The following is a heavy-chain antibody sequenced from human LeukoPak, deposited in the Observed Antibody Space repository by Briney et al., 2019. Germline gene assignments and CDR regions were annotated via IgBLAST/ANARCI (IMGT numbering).Heavy chain of an antibody. J-gene: IGHJ5*02. Sequence: SETLSLTCTVSGGSISSYYWSWIRQPAGKGLEWIGRIYTSGSTNYNPSLKSRVTMSVDMSKNQFSLKLSSVTAADTAVYYCARSPQPADIVVVPAATPNAWGDWFDPWGQGTLVTVSS. D-gene: IGHD2-2*01. V-gene: IGHV4-4*07. CDR2: IYTSGST. CDR3: ARSPQPADIVVVPAATPNAWGDWFDP. CDR1: GGSISSYY.